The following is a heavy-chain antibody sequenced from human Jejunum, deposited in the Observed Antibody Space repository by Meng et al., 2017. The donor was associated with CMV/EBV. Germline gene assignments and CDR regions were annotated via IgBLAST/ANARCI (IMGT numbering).Heavy chain of an antibody. J-gene: IGHJ4*02. CDR3: ARRERGTMLDY. Sequence: ASGYSTSKERYYWGWVRRPPGKGLGWIGASFSSGSTGYDPSLEGRVIISVDTSKNQFSLILTSVTAADTAVYYCARRERGTMLDYWGQGTVVTVSS. CDR2: SFSSGST. D-gene: IGHD5-24*01. V-gene: IGHV4-39*07. CDR1: GYSTSKERYY.